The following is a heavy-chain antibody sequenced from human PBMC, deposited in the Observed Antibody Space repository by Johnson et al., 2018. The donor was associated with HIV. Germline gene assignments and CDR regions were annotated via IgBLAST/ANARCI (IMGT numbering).Heavy chain of an antibody. CDR3: ARVRTGDSSGYHDAFDI. J-gene: IGHJ3*02. CDR2: IWYDGLNK. D-gene: IGHD3-22*01. Sequence: VQLVESGGGVVQPGRSLRLSCAASGFTFRSYGMHWVRQAPGKGLEWVAVIWYDGLNKYYADSVKGRFTISRDNVKRSLYLQMNSLRVEDTALYYCARVRTGDSSGYHDAFDIWGQGTMVTVSS. CDR1: GFTFRSYG. V-gene: IGHV3-33*01.